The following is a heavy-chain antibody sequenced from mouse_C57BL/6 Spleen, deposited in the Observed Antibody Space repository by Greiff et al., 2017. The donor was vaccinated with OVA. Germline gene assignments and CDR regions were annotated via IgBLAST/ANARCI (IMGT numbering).Heavy chain of an antibody. CDR3: TRPGPGDY. J-gene: IGHJ2*01. CDR1: GYTFTDYE. D-gene: IGHD3-1*01. V-gene: IGHV1-15*01. CDR2: IDPETGGT. Sequence: QVQLKQSGAELVRPGASVTLSCKASGYTFTDYEMHWVKQTPVHGLEWIGTIDPETGGTAYNQKFKGKAILTADKSSSTAYMELRSLTSEDSAVYYCTRPGPGDYWGQGTTLTVSS.